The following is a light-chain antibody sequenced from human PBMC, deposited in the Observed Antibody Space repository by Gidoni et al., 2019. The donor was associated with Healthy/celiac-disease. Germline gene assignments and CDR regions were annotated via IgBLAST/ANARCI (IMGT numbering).Light chain of an antibody. J-gene: IGKJ1*01. Sequence: EIVMTQSPATLYVSPGERATLSCRARQSVSSNLAWYPQKPGQAPRLLIYGSVTRATGIPARFSDSGSGTAFTLTISSLQSEDFAVYYCQQYNNWPRWTFGQGTKVEIK. CDR1: QSVSSN. CDR3: QQYNNWPRWT. V-gene: IGKV3-15*01. CDR2: GSV.